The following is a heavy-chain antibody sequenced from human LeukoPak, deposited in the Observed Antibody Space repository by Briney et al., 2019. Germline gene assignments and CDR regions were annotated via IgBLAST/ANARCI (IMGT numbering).Heavy chain of an antibody. J-gene: IGHJ4*02. Sequence: SETLSLTCTVSGGSVSSGGYYWSWIRQHPGKGLEWIGFTSYSGGAYYNPSLMSRITMSVDRSQNQFSLKLTSVTAADTAVYYCARRPRTYFDWWGQGTLVTVSS. V-gene: IGHV4-31*03. CDR3: ARRPRTYFDW. CDR1: GGSVSSGGYY. CDR2: TSYSGGA.